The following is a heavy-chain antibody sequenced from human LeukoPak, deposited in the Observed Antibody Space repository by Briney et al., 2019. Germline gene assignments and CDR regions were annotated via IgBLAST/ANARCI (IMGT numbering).Heavy chain of an antibody. CDR1: GFTVGSNT. CDR2: IYSGGST. Sequence: GGSLRLSCAASGFTVGSNTMSWVRQAPGKGLEWVSIIYSGGSTCYADSVKGRFTISRDNSKNTLYLQMNSLRTEDTAVYYCARGGSYFDISGYYFYWGQGTLVTVSS. V-gene: IGHV3-66*01. CDR3: ARGGSYFDISGYYFY. J-gene: IGHJ4*02. D-gene: IGHD3-22*01.